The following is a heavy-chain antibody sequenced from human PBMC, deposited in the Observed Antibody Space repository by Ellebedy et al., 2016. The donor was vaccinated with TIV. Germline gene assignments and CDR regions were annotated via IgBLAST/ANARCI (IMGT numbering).Heavy chain of an antibody. D-gene: IGHD6-19*01. Sequence: GESLKISCAASGFTFSSYWMSWVRQAPGKGLEWVSVIYSGGSTYYADSVKGRFTISRHNSKNTLYLQMNSLRAEDTAVYYCARSPPGIAVAGTWDYWGQGTLVTVSS. CDR2: IYSGGST. V-gene: IGHV3-53*04. J-gene: IGHJ4*02. CDR3: ARSPPGIAVAGTWDY. CDR1: GFTFSSYW.